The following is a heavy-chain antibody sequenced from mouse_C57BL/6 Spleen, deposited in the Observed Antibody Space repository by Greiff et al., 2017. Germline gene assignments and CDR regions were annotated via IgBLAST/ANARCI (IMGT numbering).Heavy chain of an antibody. D-gene: IGHD2-5*01. CDR3: AREEAYYSNYVNY. J-gene: IGHJ2*01. V-gene: IGHV3-6*01. Sequence: VQLKQSGPGLVKPSQSLSLTCSVTGYSITSGYYWNWIRQFPGNKLEWMGYISYDGSNNYNPSLKNRISITRDTSKNQFFLKLNSVTTEDTATYYCAREEAYYSNYVNYWGQGTTLTVSS. CDR2: ISYDGSN. CDR1: GYSITSGYY.